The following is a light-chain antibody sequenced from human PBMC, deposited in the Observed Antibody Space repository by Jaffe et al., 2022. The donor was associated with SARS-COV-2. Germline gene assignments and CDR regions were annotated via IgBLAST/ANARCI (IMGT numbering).Light chain of an antibody. V-gene: IGKV1-39*01. J-gene: IGKJ2*01. CDR1: QNIDNY. Sequence: DIQMTQSPSSLSASVGDRVTITCRASQNIDNYLNWYQQKPGKAPKLLIYAASSLQSGVPSRFSGSGSGTDFTLTFSSLQPEDSATYYCQQTYSTLYTFGQGTKLEIK. CDR2: AAS. CDR3: QQTYSTLYT.